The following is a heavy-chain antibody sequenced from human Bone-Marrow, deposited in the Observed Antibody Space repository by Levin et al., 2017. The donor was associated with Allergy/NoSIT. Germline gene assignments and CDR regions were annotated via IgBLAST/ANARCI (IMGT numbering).Heavy chain of an antibody. V-gene: IGHV1-18*01. CDR3: ARGNYDFWSGYIYYYYYYMDV. D-gene: IGHD3-3*01. J-gene: IGHJ6*03. Sequence: ASVKVSCKASGYMLTSYGISWVRQAPGQGLEWMGWITTYNGNTTYAQNLQGRVTMTTDTSTSTAYMELRSLRSDDTAVYYCARGNYDFWSGYIYYYYYYMDVWGKGTTVTVSS. CDR1: GYMLTSYG. CDR2: ITTYNGNT.